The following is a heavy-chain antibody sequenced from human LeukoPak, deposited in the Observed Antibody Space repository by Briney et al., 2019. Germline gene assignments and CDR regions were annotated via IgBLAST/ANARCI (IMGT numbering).Heavy chain of an antibody. V-gene: IGHV4-34*01. CDR2: INHSGST. J-gene: IGHJ4*02. CDR3: ARVVTTGSYFDY. D-gene: IGHD4-17*01. CDR1: GGSFSGHY. Sequence: SETLSLTCAVYGGSFSGHYWSWIRQPPGKGLEWIGEINHSGSTNYNPSLESRVTISVDTSKNHFSLKLSSVTAADTAVYYCARVVTTGSYFDYWGQGTLVTVSS.